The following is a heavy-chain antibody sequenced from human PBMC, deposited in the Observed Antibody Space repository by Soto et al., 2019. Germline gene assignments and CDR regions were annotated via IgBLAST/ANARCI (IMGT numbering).Heavy chain of an antibody. V-gene: IGHV3-11*01. CDR2: ISSSGDTI. J-gene: IGHJ4*02. D-gene: IGHD3-22*01. CDR1: GFSFSDYY. Sequence: GGSLRLSCAASGFSFSDYYMSWIRQAPGKELKWISYISSSGDTICYADSGKGRFTISSDNAKNSLYLQMNSLRAEDTAVYYCARDLGYYDSSGYFGYLGQGTLFTVAS. CDR3: ARDLGYYDSSGYFGY.